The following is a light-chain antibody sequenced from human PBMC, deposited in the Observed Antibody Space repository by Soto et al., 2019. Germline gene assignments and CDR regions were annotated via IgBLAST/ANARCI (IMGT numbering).Light chain of an antibody. V-gene: IGKV1-5*03. CDR2: KAS. J-gene: IGKJ4*01. Sequence: DIQMTQSPSILSASVGDRVTITCRASQSISSWLAWYQQKPGKAPNLLIYKASSLESGVPSRFSGSGSVTEFTLTISSLQPDGFATYYCQQYNSYPLSFGGGTKVEIK. CDR1: QSISSW. CDR3: QQYNSYPLS.